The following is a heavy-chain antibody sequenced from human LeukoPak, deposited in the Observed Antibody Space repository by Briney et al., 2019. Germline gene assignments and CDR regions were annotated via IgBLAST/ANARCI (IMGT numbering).Heavy chain of an antibody. D-gene: IGHD3-10*01. V-gene: IGHV3-21*01. Sequence: GGSLRLSCAASGFTFSTYSMNWVRKAPGKGLEWVSSISSSSTYIYYADSVKGRFTISRDNAKNSLYLQMNSLRAEDTAVYYCARGLPYGSGSYYDYWGQGTLVTVSS. CDR2: ISSSSTYI. CDR1: GFTFSTYS. CDR3: ARGLPYGSGSYYDY. J-gene: IGHJ4*02.